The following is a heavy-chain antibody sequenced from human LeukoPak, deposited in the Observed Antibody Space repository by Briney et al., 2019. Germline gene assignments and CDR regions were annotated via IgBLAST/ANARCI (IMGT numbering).Heavy chain of an antibody. CDR1: GGSISSGGYY. J-gene: IGHJ3*02. V-gene: IGHV4-31*03. CDR3: ARDFTISPGAFDI. Sequence: SESLSLTCTVSGGSISSGGYYWSWIRQHPGKGLEWIGYIYYSGSTYYNPSLKSRVTISVDTSKNQFSLKLSSVTAADTAVYYCARDFTISPGAFDIWGQGTMVTVFS. D-gene: IGHD3-9*01. CDR2: IYYSGST.